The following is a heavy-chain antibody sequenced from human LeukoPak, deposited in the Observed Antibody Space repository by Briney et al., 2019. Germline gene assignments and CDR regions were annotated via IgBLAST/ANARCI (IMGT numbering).Heavy chain of an antibody. CDR2: TWYDGSNK. Sequence: GGSLRLSCAASGFTFSSYGMHWVRQAPGKGLEWVAVTWYDGSNKYYADSVKGRFTISRDNSKHTLYLQMNSLRAEDTAVYYCARASHYYDSSGYYAFDIWGQGTMVTVSS. CDR1: GFTFSSYG. D-gene: IGHD3-22*01. CDR3: ARASHYYDSSGYYAFDI. J-gene: IGHJ3*02. V-gene: IGHV3-33*01.